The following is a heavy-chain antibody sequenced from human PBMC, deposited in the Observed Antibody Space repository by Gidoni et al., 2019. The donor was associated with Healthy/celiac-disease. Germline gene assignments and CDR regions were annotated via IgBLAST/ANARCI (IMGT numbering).Heavy chain of an antibody. J-gene: IGHJ4*02. CDR1: AFTVSRHY. V-gene: IGHV3-53*01. Sequence: EVQLVEAGGGLIPPGGSLRLSSAASAFTVSRHYMSWVSPAPGKGLGWVSVIYSGGSKYYADSVKGRFTISRDNSKNTLYLKMNSLRAEDTAVYYCARVLRSYYGSGSYPYDYWGQGTLVTVSS. CDR2: IYSGGSK. D-gene: IGHD3-10*01. CDR3: ARVLRSYYGSGSYPYDY.